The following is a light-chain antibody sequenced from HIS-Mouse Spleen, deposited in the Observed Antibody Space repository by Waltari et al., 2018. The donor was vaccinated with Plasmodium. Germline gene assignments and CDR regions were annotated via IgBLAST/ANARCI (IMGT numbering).Light chain of an antibody. J-gene: IGLJ2*01. CDR1: SLRSYY. CDR2: GKT. V-gene: IGLV3-19*01. Sequence: SSELTQAPAVSVALGQTVRIPCQGDSLRSYYASWYQQKPGQAPVLVIYGKTNRPSGIPDRFSGSSSGNTASLTITGAQAEDEADYYCNSRDSSGNHVVFGGGTKLTVL. CDR3: NSRDSSGNHVV.